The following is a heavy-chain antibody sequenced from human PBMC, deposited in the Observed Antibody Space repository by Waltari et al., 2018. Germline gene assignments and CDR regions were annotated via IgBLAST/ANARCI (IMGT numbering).Heavy chain of an antibody. CDR3: AKDRGEEENDFWSGTFDY. Sequence: QVQLVESGGGVVQPGGSLGLSCAAPGFTFISYGMHWVRQAPGKGLEWVAFIRYDGSNKYYADSVKGRFTISRDNSKNTLYLQMNSLRAEDTAVYYCAKDRGEEENDFWSGTFDYWGQGTLVTVSS. J-gene: IGHJ4*02. D-gene: IGHD3-3*01. CDR2: IRYDGSNK. V-gene: IGHV3-30*02. CDR1: GFTFISYG.